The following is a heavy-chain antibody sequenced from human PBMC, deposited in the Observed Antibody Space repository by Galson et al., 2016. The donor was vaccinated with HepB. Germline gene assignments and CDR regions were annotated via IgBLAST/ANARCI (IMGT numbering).Heavy chain of an antibody. CDR3: ALLNSNDY. D-gene: IGHD4-23*01. CDR2: FSNRGGGA. V-gene: IGHV3-23*01. J-gene: IGHJ4*02. CDR1: GFMSSRYD. Sequence: SLRLSCAASGFMSSRYDMSWVRQAPGKGLEWVSTFSNRGGGAAYADSVRGRFTISRDNPKNTLYLQMNSLRADDTAVYYCALLNSNDYWGQGTLVTVSS.